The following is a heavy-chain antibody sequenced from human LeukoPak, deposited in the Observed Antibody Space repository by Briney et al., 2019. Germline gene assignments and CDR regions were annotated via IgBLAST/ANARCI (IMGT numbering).Heavy chain of an antibody. CDR3: GKRKGSNHGEFDY. J-gene: IGHJ4*02. V-gene: IGHV3-23*01. CDR2: ISGSGGNT. CDR1: GFTLSSYA. Sequence: GASLRLSCAVSGFTLSSYAISWVRQAPGTGLEWVSAISGSGGNTYYADSVKGRFTISRDNSKNTLYLQMNSLRAEDTAVYHCGKRKGSNHGEFDYWGQGTLVTVSA. D-gene: IGHD6-13*01.